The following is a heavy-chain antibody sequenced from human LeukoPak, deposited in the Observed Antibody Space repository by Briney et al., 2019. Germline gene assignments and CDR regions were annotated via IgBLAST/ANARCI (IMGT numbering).Heavy chain of an antibody. Sequence: PSETLSLTCAVSGYSISNGYYWGWIRQSPGKGLQWIANVYHNGNTFYNPSLKNRVTNAVDTSNNQFSLTMTSVTAADTAVYFCARETSRIIYHWGQGTLVTVSS. J-gene: IGHJ5*02. CDR2: VYHNGNT. CDR3: ARETSRIIYH. V-gene: IGHV4-38-2*02. CDR1: GYSISNGYY.